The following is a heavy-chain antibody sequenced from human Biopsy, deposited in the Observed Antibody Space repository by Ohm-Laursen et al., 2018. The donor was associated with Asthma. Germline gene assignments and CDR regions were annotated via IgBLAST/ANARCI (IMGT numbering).Heavy chain of an antibody. CDR3: ARAQDYYDSRGYYRSFDY. J-gene: IGHJ4*02. V-gene: IGHV4-31*03. CDR1: CGSITSGGYY. Sequence: TLSLTCTVSCGSITSGGYYWTWIRQHLGKGLEWIGFIYYSGSTYYNPSLKSRVSISIDTSKNQFSLKLSSVTAADTAVYYCARAQDYYDSRGYYRSFDYWGQGTLVTVSS. CDR2: IYYSGST. D-gene: IGHD3-22*01.